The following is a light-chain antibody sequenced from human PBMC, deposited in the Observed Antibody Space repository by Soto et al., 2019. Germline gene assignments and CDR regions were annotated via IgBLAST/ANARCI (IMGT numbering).Light chain of an antibody. J-gene: IGLJ2*01. V-gene: IGLV4-69*01. CDR3: QTWGTGHVI. Sequence: QAVLTQSPSASASLGASVKLTCTLSSGHSSYAIAWHQQQPEKAPRYLMKLNSDGSHSKGDGIPDRFSGSSSGAERSLTISSLQSDDEADYYCQTWGTGHVIFGGGTKLTVL. CDR1: SGHSSYA. CDR2: LNSDGSH.